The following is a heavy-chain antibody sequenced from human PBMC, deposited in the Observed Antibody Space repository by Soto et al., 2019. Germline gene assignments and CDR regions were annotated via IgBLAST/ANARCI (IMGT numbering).Heavy chain of an antibody. CDR3: ARGLGYCSSTSCYTSRIEYGMEV. V-gene: IGHV3-30-3*01. J-gene: IGHJ6*01. CDR2: ISYDGSNK. CDR1: GFTFSSYA. D-gene: IGHD2-2*02. Sequence: VGSLRLSCASSGFTFSSYAMHWVRHSPGKGLEWVAVISYDGSNKYYADSVKGRFTISRDNSKNTLYLQMNSLRAEDTAVYYCARGLGYCSSTSCYTSRIEYGMEVWGQGTTVTVSS.